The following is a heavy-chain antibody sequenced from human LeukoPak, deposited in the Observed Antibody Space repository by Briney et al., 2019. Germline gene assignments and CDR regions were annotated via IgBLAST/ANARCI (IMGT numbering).Heavy chain of an antibody. CDR1: GYTFTSYD. CDR2: MNPNSGNT. J-gene: IGHJ4*02. CDR3: ARGMLSRDGYIHFDY. Sequence: APVKVSCKASGYTFTSYDINWGRQATGQGLEWMGWMNPNSGNTGYAQKFQGRVTMTRNTSISTAYMELSSLRSEDTAVYYCARGMLSRDGYIHFDYWGQGTLVTVSS. V-gene: IGHV1-8*01. D-gene: IGHD5-24*01.